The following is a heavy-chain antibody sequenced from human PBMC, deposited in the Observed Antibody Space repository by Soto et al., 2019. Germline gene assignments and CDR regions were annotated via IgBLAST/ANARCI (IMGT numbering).Heavy chain of an antibody. CDR2: LLPISGTP. Sequence: QVQLVQSGAEMKKPGSSVTVSCVASGGTFTSYGVTWVRQAPGQGLEWVGGLLPISGTPNYAQKFQGRVTIVADKSTTTAYMDLSSLTSEDTAVYYCALAVSIAPYFGMAVWGQGTTVIVS. D-gene: IGHD4-17*01. CDR1: GGTFTSYG. V-gene: IGHV1-69*06. J-gene: IGHJ6*02. CDR3: ALAVSIAPYFGMAV.